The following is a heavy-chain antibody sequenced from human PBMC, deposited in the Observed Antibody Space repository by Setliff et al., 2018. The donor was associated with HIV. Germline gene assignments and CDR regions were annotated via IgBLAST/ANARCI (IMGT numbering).Heavy chain of an antibody. CDR1: GYRFTGYW. Sequence: GESLKISCRGSGYRFTGYWIGWVRQMPGKGLEWMGVIYPGDSDTRYNPSFQGQVAISADKSTSTAYLQWSSLKASDTAMYYCATPISITSGSAFDYWGQGTLVTVSS. J-gene: IGHJ4*02. CDR2: IYPGDSDT. V-gene: IGHV5-51*01. CDR3: ATPISITSGSAFDY. D-gene: IGHD2-2*01.